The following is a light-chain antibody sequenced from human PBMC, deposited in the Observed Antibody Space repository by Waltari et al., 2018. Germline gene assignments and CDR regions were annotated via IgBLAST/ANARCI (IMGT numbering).Light chain of an antibody. CDR3: QQYNDWPYT. J-gene: IGKJ2*01. CDR1: HSVRTN. Sequence: EIVMTQSPVTLSVSPGERAALSCRSSHSVRTNLAWYQQRPGQTPRLLIYGASTRAAEIPARFSGSGSGTEFTLTISSLQSEDFAVYYCQQYNDWPYTFGQGTKLEI. CDR2: GAS. V-gene: IGKV3-15*01.